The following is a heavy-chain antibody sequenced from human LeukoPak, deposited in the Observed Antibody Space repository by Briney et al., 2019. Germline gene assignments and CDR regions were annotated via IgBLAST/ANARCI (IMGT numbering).Heavy chain of an antibody. CDR2: IYHSGST. D-gene: IGHD3-9*01. V-gene: IGHV4-4*02. Sequence: SGTLSLTFAVSGGSISSSNWWSWVRQPPGKGLEWIGEIYHSGSTNYNPSLKSRVTISVDKSKNQFSLKLSSVTAADTAVYYCVSDDISMTGTIAYWGQGTQVTVSS. CDR3: VSDDISMTGTIAY. J-gene: IGHJ4*02. CDR1: GGSISSSNW.